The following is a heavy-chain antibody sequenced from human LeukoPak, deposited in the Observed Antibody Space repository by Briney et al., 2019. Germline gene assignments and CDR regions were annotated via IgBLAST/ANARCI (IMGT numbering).Heavy chain of an antibody. V-gene: IGHV4-59*01. D-gene: IGHD3-22*01. Sequence: SETLSLTCTVSGGSISSYYWSWIRQPPGKGLEWIGYIYYSGSTNYNPSLKSRVTISVGTSKNQFSLKLSSVTAADTAVYYCARDVRDYYDSSGFVPVSSYNWFDPWGQGTLVTVSS. CDR1: GGSISSYY. CDR3: ARDVRDYYDSSGFVPVSSYNWFDP. CDR2: IYYSGST. J-gene: IGHJ5*02.